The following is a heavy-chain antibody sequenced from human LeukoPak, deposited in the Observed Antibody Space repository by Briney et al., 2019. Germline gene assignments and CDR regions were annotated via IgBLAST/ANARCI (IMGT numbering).Heavy chain of an antibody. CDR2: INHSGST. V-gene: IGHV4-34*01. Sequence: SETLTLTCAVYGGSISGYYWSWIRQPPGKGLEWIGEINHSGSTNYNPSLKSRVTISVDTSKNQFSLKLSSVTAADTAVYYCARAYYDSSGYYYITYWGQGTLVTVSS. D-gene: IGHD3-22*01. CDR3: ARAYYDSSGYYYITY. CDR1: GGSISGYY. J-gene: IGHJ4*02.